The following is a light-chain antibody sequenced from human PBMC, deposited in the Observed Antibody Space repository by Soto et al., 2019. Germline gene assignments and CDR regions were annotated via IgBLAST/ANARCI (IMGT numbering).Light chain of an antibody. Sequence: QSVLTQPPSASGSPGQRVTISCSGSSSNIGGNFVYWYQQLPGTAPRLLIYNNYQRPSGVPDRFSGSKSGTSASLAISGLRSEDEADYHCSAWDDSLSGPVFGGGTKVTVL. CDR1: SSNIGGNF. J-gene: IGLJ3*02. CDR3: SAWDDSLSGPV. CDR2: NNY. V-gene: IGLV1-47*02.